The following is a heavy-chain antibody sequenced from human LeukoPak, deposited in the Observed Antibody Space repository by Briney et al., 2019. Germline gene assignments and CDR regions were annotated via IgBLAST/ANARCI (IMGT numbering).Heavy chain of an antibody. CDR2: INPSGGST. CDR3: ARVRAEGTVTTYYFDY. CDR1: RYTFTSYY. J-gene: IGHJ4*02. Sequence: ASVKVSCKASRYTFTSYYMHWVRQAPGQGLEWMGIINPSGGSTSYAQKFQGRVTMTRDTSTSTVYMELSSLGSEDTAVYYCARVRAEGTVTTYYFDYWGQGTLVTVSS. V-gene: IGHV1-46*01. D-gene: IGHD4-17*01.